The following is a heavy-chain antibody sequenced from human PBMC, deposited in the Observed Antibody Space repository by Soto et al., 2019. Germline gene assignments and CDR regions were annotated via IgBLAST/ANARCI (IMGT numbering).Heavy chain of an antibody. D-gene: IGHD3-10*01. Sequence: QVQLVESGGGVVQPGRSLRLSCAASGFTFSSYGMHWVRQAPGKGLEWVAVIWYDGSNKYYADSVKGRFTISRDNSKNTLYLQMNSLRAEDTAVYYCAREPHYYGSGSYLVDYWGQGTLVTVSS. CDR3: AREPHYYGSGSYLVDY. CDR2: IWYDGSNK. V-gene: IGHV3-33*01. CDR1: GFTFSSYG. J-gene: IGHJ4*02.